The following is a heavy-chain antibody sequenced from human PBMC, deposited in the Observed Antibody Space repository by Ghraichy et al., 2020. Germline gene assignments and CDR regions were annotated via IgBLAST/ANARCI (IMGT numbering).Heavy chain of an antibody. Sequence: SETLSLTCTVSGGSISSSSYYWGWIRQPPGKGLEWIGSIYYSGSTYYNPSLKSRVTISVDTSKNQFSLKLSSVTAADTAVYYCAREGWADSSGYYYCLGYWGQGTLVTVSS. V-gene: IGHV4-39*02. CDR3: AREGWADSSGYYYCLGY. CDR2: IYYSGST. CDR1: GGSISSSSYY. D-gene: IGHD3-22*01. J-gene: IGHJ4*02.